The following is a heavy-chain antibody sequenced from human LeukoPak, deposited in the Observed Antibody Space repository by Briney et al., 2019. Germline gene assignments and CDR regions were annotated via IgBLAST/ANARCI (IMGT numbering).Heavy chain of an antibody. CDR2: ISSSSSYI. CDR3: ARDSYYYDSSGYPYYFDY. D-gene: IGHD3-22*01. Sequence: GGSLRLSCAASGFTFSSYSMNWVRQAPGKGLEWVSSISSSSSYIYYADSVKGRFTISRDNAKNSLYLQMNSLRAEDTAVYYCARDSYYYDSSGYPYYFDYWGQGTPVTVSS. J-gene: IGHJ4*02. V-gene: IGHV3-21*01. CDR1: GFTFSSYS.